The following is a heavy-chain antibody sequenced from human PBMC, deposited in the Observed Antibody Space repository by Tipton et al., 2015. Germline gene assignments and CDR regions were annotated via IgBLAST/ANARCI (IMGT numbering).Heavy chain of an antibody. CDR1: GYSINNDYY. CDR2: VYPGGST. J-gene: IGHJ4*02. Sequence: GLVKPSETMSLTCDVSGYSINNDYYWGWIRQAPGKGLEWIGFVYPGGSTNYNPSLKSRVTISVDTSKTQFSLKMSSVTASDTAVYYCARARGRHGGLFDSWGQGILVTVSS. CDR3: ARARGRHGGLFDS. D-gene: IGHD4-23*01. V-gene: IGHV4-38-2*01.